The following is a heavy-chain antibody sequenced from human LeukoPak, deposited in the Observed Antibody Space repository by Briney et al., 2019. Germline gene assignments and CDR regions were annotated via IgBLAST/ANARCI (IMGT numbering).Heavy chain of an antibody. CDR3: AKDLPGTSGYFDWLALDY. J-gene: IGHJ4*02. CDR1: GYTFTGYY. D-gene: IGHD3-9*01. V-gene: IGHV1-2*02. CDR2: INPNSGGT. Sequence: ASVKVSCKASGYTFTGYYLNWVRQAPGQGLEWMGWINPNSGGTNYAQKLQGRVTITRDTSIDTAYMQLSRLRSDDTAVYYCAKDLPGTSGYFDWLALDYWGQGTLVTVSS.